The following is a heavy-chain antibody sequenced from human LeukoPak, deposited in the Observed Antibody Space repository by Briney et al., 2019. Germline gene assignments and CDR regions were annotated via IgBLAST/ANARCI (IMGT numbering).Heavy chain of an antibody. V-gene: IGHV1-18*01. CDR1: GYTLTSYG. CDR2: ISAYNGNT. Sequence: GASVKVSCKASGYTLTSYGISWVRQAPGQGLEWMGWISAYNGNTRYAQKLQGRVTMTTDSSTSTAYMELRSLRSDDTAVYYCARRPLGDWLYWYFDLWGRGTLVTVSS. D-gene: IGHD1-26*01. CDR3: ARRPLGDWLYWYFDL. J-gene: IGHJ2*01.